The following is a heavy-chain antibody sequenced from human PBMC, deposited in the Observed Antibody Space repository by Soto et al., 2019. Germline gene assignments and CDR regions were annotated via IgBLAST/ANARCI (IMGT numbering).Heavy chain of an antibody. J-gene: IGHJ4*02. CDR2: INSDGSNK. CDR1: GFTFSSYW. D-gene: IGHD3-9*01. Sequence: GGSLRLSCAASGFTFSSYWMHWVRQAPGKGLVWVSRINSDGSNKYYADSVKGRFTISRDNSKNTLYLQMNRLRAEDTAVYYCAREQSGYYMPLYYFEYWGQGTLVTVSS. CDR3: AREQSGYYMPLYYFEY. V-gene: IGHV3-74*01.